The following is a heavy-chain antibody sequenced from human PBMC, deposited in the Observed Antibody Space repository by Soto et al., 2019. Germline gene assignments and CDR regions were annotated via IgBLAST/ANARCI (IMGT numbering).Heavy chain of an antibody. D-gene: IGHD1-1*01. Sequence: PGGSLRLSCAASGFPCNTYAMNWVRQAPGKGLEWVSVISGSGDDTYYADTVKGRFTISRDNSKNTLFLQMNSLRPEDTAIYYYAKVGTTATTHSHYWYFDLWGRGTLVTVSS. CDR2: ISGSGDDT. CDR1: GFPCNTYA. CDR3: AKVGTTATTHSHYWYFDL. V-gene: IGHV3-23*01. J-gene: IGHJ2*01.